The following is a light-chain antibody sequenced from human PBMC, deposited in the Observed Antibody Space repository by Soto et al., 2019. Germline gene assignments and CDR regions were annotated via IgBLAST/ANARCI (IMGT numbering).Light chain of an antibody. CDR3: ASWEDSRRGPG. Sequence: QSVLTQPPSASATPGQRGPSSCSGSRSHLGNNYVSWFQHLRGTAPKLLIDRDKKRPSGVPDRFSGSRSGTSASLAISGLRSEDEGDYYCASWEDSRRGPGFGGGTTVTVL. CDR2: RDK. CDR1: RSHLGNNY. V-gene: IGLV1-47*01. J-gene: IGLJ3*02.